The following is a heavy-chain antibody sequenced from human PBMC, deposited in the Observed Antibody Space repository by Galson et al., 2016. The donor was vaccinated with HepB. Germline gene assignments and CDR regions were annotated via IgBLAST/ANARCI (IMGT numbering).Heavy chain of an antibody. V-gene: IGHV3-21*01. J-gene: IGHJ3*01. Sequence: SLRLSCAASGFTFSSYSMTWVRQAPGQGLEWVASISTASSYKYYADSVKGRFTISRDNAKNSLNLQMNGLRAGDTAVDYVATDLGPRGIWDVDGFDVWGQGTMVTVSS. CDR3: ATDLGPRGIWDVDGFDV. CDR2: ISTASSYK. CDR1: GFTFSSYS. D-gene: IGHD1-14*01.